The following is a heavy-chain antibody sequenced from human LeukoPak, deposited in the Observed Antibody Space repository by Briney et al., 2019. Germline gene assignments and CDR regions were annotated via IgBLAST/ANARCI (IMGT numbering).Heavy chain of an antibody. V-gene: IGHV3-48*02. CDR1: GFTFSGYG. CDR2: ISTSSSII. CDR3: ARGGYIDY. D-gene: IGHD5-12*01. J-gene: IGHJ4*02. Sequence: GGSLGLSCAASGFTFSGYGMNWVRQAPGKGLEWVSYISTSSSIIYYADSVKGRFTISRDTAKSSLYLQMTSLRDDDTAVYYCARGGYIDYWGQGTLVTVSS.